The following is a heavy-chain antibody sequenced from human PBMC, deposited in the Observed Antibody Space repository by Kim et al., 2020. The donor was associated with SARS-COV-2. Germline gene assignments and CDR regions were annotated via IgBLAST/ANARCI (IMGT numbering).Heavy chain of an antibody. CDR1: GGTFSSYA. CDR2: IIPIFGTA. D-gene: IGHD5-18*01. J-gene: IGHJ5*02. V-gene: IGHV1-69*13. CDR3: ARVGGYSYGSAPSYRP. Sequence: SVKVSCKASGGTFSSYAISWVRQAPGQGLEWMGGIIPIFGTANYAQKFQGRVTITADESTSTAYMELSSLRSEDTAVYYCARVGGYSYGSAPSYRPWGQGTLVTVSS.